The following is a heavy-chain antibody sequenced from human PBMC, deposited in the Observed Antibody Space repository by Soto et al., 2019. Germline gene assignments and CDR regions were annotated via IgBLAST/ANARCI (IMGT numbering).Heavy chain of an antibody. V-gene: IGHV3-23*01. CDR3: AKDVLRYFDFDY. CDR2: VSGSGGST. CDR1: GFTFSSYA. J-gene: IGHJ4*02. D-gene: IGHD3-9*01. Sequence: GVLRLSCAASGFTFSSYAMSWVRQAPGKGLEWVSAVSGSGGSTYYADSVKGRFTISRDNSKNTLYLQMNSLRAEDTAVYYCAKDVLRYFDFDYWGQGTLVTSPQ.